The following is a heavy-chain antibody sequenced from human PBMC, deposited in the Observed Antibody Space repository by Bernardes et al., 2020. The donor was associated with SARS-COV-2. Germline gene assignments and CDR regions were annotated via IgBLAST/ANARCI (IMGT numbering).Heavy chain of an antibody. CDR2: INHSGAT. J-gene: IGHJ4*02. D-gene: IGHD2-15*01. CDR1: GESLSGYF. CDR3: VAYYYDNRGYYDY. V-gene: IGHV4-34*01. Sequence: SETLSLTFAVQGESLSGYFWSWTRQPPGKGLEWVGEINHSGATNYNPSLKSRLTVSADISKKEISLKLTSLTPADTAVYYCVAYYYDNRGYYDYWGQGTLVSVSS.